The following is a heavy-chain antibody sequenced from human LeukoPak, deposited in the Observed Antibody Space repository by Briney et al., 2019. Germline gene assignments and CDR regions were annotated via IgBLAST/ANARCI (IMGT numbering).Heavy chain of an antibody. CDR1: GFTFSSYA. J-gene: IGHJ4*02. V-gene: IGHV3-30*01. CDR2: ISYDGSNK. CDR3: ARDPEAAGGQDPSYYFDY. D-gene: IGHD6-13*01. Sequence: LSGGSLRLSCAASGFTFSSYAMHWVRQAPGKGLEWVAVISYDGSNKHYADSVKGRFTISRDNSKNTLYLQMNSLRAEDTAVYYCARDPEAAGGQDPSYYFDYWGQGTLVTVSS.